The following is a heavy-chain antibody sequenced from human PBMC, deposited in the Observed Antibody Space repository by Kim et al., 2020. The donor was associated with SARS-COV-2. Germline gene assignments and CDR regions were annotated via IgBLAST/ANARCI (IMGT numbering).Heavy chain of an antibody. CDR3: ASHQGTIGGKNWFDP. CDR2: IIPIFGTA. Sequence: SVKVSCKASGGTFSSYAISWVRQAPGQGLEWMGGIIPIFGTANYAQKFQGRVTITADEPTSTAYMELSSLRSEDTAVYYCASHQGTIGGKNWFDPWGQGTLVTVSS. J-gene: IGHJ5*02. V-gene: IGHV1-69*13. D-gene: IGHD3-10*01. CDR1: GGTFSSYA.